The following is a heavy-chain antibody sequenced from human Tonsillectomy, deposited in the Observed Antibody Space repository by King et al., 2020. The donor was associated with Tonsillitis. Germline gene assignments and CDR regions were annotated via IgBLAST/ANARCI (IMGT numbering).Heavy chain of an antibody. V-gene: IGHV3-30*02. CDR2: IQNDQSQ. CDR1: GFTFKSYG. J-gene: IGHJ4*02. CDR3: ATNGALGMVLN. Sequence: QLVQSGGGVVQPGGSLRLSCAASGFTFKSYGMHWVRQAPGKGLEWVTFIQNDQSQYYADSVKGRFTISRDNSKSTLYVQMSSLKVEDTAIYYCATNGALGMVLNWGQGTLVTVSS. D-gene: IGHD4/OR15-4a*01.